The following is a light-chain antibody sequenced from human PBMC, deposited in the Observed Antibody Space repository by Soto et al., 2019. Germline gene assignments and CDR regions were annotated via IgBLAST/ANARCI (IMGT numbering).Light chain of an antibody. CDR3: QQCNNWPLFT. V-gene: IGKV3-15*01. Sequence: IVMTQSPATLSVSPGETATLSCRASQSVSSNLAWYQQKFGQAPRLLIYGASSMYTGIPARFSGSGSGTEFTLTISSLQSEDFAVYYCQQCNNWPLFTFGGGTKVEIK. CDR1: QSVSSN. J-gene: IGKJ4*01. CDR2: GAS.